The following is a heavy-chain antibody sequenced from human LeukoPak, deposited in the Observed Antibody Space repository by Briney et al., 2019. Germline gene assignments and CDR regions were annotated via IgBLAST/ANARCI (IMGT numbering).Heavy chain of an antibody. J-gene: IGHJ4*02. CDR1: GFTFSSYE. Sequence: GGSLRLSCAAFGFTFSSYEMNWVRQAPGKGLEWVSYISSSGSTIYYADSVKGRFTISRDNAKNSLYLQMNSLRAEDTAVYYCARQWLAFDYWGQGTLVTLSS. CDR3: ARQWLAFDY. D-gene: IGHD5-24*01. CDR2: ISSSGSTI. V-gene: IGHV3-48*03.